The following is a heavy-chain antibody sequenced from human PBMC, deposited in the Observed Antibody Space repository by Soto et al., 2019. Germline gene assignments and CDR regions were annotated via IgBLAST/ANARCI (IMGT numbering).Heavy chain of an antibody. V-gene: IGHV1-8*01. Sequence: KVSCKASGYTFTSYDINWVRQATGQGLEWMGWMNPNSGNTGYAQKFQGRVTMTRNTSISTAYMELSSLRSEDTAVYYCARGQRCTNGVCFDYWGQGTLVTVSS. CDR2: MNPNSGNT. D-gene: IGHD2-8*01. J-gene: IGHJ4*02. CDR1: GYTFTSYD. CDR3: ARGQRCTNGVCFDY.